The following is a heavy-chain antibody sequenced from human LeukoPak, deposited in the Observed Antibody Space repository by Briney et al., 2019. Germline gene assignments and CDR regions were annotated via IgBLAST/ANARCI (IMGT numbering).Heavy chain of an antibody. J-gene: IGHJ4*02. V-gene: IGHV1-2*06. Sequence: ASVKVSCKASGYTFTGCYMHWVRQAPGQGLEWMGRINPNSGGTNYAQKFQGRVTMTRDTSISTAYMELSRLRSDDTAVYYCARTVAATKKVDYWGQGTLVTVSS. CDR2: INPNSGGT. CDR3: ARTVAATKKVDY. CDR1: GYTFTGCY. D-gene: IGHD2-15*01.